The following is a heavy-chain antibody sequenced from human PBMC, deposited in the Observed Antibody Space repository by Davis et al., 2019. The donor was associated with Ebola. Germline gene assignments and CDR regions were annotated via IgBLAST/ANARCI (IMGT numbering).Heavy chain of an antibody. V-gene: IGHV3-23*01. CDR2: ISGSGGST. Sequence: GGSLRLSCAASGFTFSSYAMSWVRQAPGKGLEWVSAISGSGGSTYYADSVKGRFTISRDNSKNTLYLQMNSLRAEDTAVYYCAGSPSWRYDSSGYYSYYGMDVWGQGTTVTVSS. CDR3: AGSPSWRYDSSGYYSYYGMDV. D-gene: IGHD3-22*01. CDR1: GFTFSSYA. J-gene: IGHJ6*02.